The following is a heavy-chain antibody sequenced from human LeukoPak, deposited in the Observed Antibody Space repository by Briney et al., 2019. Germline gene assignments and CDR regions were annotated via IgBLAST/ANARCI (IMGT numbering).Heavy chain of an antibody. V-gene: IGHV3-53*01. Sequence: GGSLRLSCAASGFTVHSNYMSWIRQAPGKGLEWVSVIDRSGVTDYADSVKGRFTISRDNSKNMLYLQMNSLRVEGTGMYYCAKDYRAHPLRPNWLDPWGQGTLVTVSS. CDR2: IDRSGVT. J-gene: IGHJ5*02. D-gene: IGHD1-26*01. CDR3: AKDYRAHPLRPNWLDP. CDR1: GFTVHSNY.